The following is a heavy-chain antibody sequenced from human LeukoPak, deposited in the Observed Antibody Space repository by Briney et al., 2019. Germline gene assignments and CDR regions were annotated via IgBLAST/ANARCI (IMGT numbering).Heavy chain of an antibody. CDR1: GFTFNTYT. CDR2: IYNSGAGI. Sequence: GGSLRLSCAASGFTFNTYTMSWVRQAPGKGLEWVSSIYNSGAGIFYADSVKGRFTISRDNSKNTLYLQMSSLRAEDTAVYYCAKDVAPDSGWDLDYWGQGTLVTVSS. CDR3: AKDVAPDSGWDLDY. J-gene: IGHJ4*02. D-gene: IGHD6-19*01. V-gene: IGHV3-23*01.